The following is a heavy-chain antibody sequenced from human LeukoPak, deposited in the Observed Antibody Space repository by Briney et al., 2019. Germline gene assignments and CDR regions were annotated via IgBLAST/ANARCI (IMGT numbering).Heavy chain of an antibody. Sequence: GGSLRLSCAASGLTFSSYWMSWVRQAPGKGLEWVANIKQDGSEKYYVDSVKGRFTISRDNAKNSLYLQMNSLRAEDTAVYYCARGELSSGYYYDYWGQGTLVTVSS. CDR2: IKQDGSEK. CDR1: GLTFSSYW. V-gene: IGHV3-7*03. CDR3: ARGELSSGYYYDY. J-gene: IGHJ4*02. D-gene: IGHD3-22*01.